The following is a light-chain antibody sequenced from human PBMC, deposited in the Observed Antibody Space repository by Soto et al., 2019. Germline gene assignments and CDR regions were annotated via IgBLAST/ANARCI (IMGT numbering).Light chain of an antibody. CDR2: EVS. CDR1: SSNIGADFG. V-gene: IGLV1-40*01. J-gene: IGLJ2*01. Sequence: QSVLTQPPSVSGAPGQTITISCTGSSSNIGADFGVHWYQQLPGAAPKLMIYEVSKRPSGVPDRFSGSKSGSTASLTVSGLQADDEADYYCSSYAGSSNLLFGGGTKLTVL. CDR3: SSYAGSSNLL.